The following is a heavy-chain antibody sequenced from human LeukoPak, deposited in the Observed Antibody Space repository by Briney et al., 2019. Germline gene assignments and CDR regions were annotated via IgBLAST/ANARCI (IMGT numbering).Heavy chain of an antibody. CDR3: ARDPEMATIAADY. CDR1: GFTFSSYH. Sequence: GGSLRLSCAASGFTFSSYHLNWVRQAPGKGLEWVSSISSNSDYIYYADSVKGRFTISRDNAKNSLYLQMNSLRAEDTAVYYCARDPEMATIAADYWGQGTLVTVSS. V-gene: IGHV3-21*01. J-gene: IGHJ4*02. CDR2: ISSNSDYI. D-gene: IGHD5-24*01.